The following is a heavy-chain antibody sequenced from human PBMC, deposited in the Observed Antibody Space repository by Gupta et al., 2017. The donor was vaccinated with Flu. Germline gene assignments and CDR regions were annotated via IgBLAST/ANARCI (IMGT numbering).Heavy chain of an antibody. CDR1: GYTFTDYY. Sequence: VQLVQSGTDVKKPGASLKVSCEASGYTFTDYYIHWVRQAPGQGLEWMGRVSPHSGSTNFEQKFQGRVTFSMDTSISTAYMERTRLRSDDTAVYYCARGKFCSTASCYRWFDPWGQGTLVIVSS. J-gene: IGHJ5*02. V-gene: IGHV1-2*06. CDR2: VSPHSGST. CDR3: ARGKFCSTASCYRWFDP. D-gene: IGHD2-2*02.